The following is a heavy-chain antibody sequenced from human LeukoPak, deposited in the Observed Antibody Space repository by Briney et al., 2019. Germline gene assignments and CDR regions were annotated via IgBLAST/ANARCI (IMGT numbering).Heavy chain of an antibody. D-gene: IGHD3-16*01. CDR1: GGSISSYY. V-gene: IGHV4-59*01. CDR3: AKVGRMITISQGGFDY. J-gene: IGHJ4*02. CDR2: IYYSGST. Sequence: PSETLSLTCTVSGGSISSYYWSWIRQPPGKGLEWIGYIYYSGSTNYNPSLKSRVTISVDTSKNQFSLKLSSVTAADTAVYYCAKVGRMITISQGGFDYWGQGTLVTVSS.